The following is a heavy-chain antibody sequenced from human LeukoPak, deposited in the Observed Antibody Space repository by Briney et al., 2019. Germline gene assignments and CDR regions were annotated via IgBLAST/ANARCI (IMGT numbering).Heavy chain of an antibody. CDR2: INAGNGNT. CDR3: ARRFLEWLSPRNYYYYGMDV. V-gene: IGHV1-3*01. Sequence: ASVKVSCKASGYTFTSYAMHWVRQAPGQRLEWMGWINAGNGNTKYSQKFQGRVTITRDTSASTAYTELSSLRSEDTAVYYCARRFLEWLSPRNYYYYGMDVWGQGTTVTVSS. J-gene: IGHJ6*02. D-gene: IGHD3-3*01. CDR1: GYTFTSYA.